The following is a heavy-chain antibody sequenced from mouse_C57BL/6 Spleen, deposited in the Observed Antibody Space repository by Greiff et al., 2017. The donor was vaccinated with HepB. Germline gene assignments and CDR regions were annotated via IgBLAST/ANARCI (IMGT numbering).Heavy chain of an antibody. CDR3: ASTRFAY. CDR1: GYTFTSYW. V-gene: IGHV1-50*01. CDR2: IDPSDSYT. Sequence: QVQLQQSGAELVKPGASVKLSCKASGYTFTSYWMQWVKQRPGQGLEWIGEIDPSDSYTNYNQKFKGKATLTVDTSSSTAYMQLSSLTSEDSAVYYCASTRFAYWGQGTLVTVSA. J-gene: IGHJ3*01.